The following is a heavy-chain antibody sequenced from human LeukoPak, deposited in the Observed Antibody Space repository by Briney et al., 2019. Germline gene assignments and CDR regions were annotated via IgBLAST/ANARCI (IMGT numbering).Heavy chain of an antibody. V-gene: IGHV1-69*04. D-gene: IGHD3-16*01. Sequence: ASVKVSCKASGGTFSSYAISWVRQAPGQGLEWMGRIIPIFGIANYAQKFQGRVTITADKSTSTAYMELSSLRSEDTAVYYCARDRGAVGGVMEDYWGQGTLVTVSS. J-gene: IGHJ4*02. CDR3: ARDRGAVGGVMEDY. CDR1: GGTFSSYA. CDR2: IIPIFGIA.